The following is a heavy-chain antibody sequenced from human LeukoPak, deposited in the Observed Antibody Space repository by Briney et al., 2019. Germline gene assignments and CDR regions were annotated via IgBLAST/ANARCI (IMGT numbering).Heavy chain of an antibody. CDR2: MNPNSGNT. J-gene: IGHJ3*02. D-gene: IGHD1-26*01. Sequence: VASVKVSRKASVYTFTSYDINWVRHATGQGLEWMGWMNPNSGNTGYAQKFQGRVTMTRNTSISTAYMELSSLRSEDTAVYYCARFKVGAKRMSAFDIWGQGTMVTVSS. CDR3: ARFKVGAKRMSAFDI. CDR1: VYTFTSYD. V-gene: IGHV1-8*01.